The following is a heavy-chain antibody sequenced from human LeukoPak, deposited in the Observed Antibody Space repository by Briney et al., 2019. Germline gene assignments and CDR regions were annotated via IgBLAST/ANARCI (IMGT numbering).Heavy chain of an antibody. V-gene: IGHV3-30*18. D-gene: IGHD6-19*01. J-gene: IGHJ4*02. CDR2: ILYDGSNN. CDR3: AKDGYSSGWYPDTDY. Sequence: GSLRLSCAASGFTLSSSGMHSVRQAPGKGLEWVAVILYDGSNNNYADSVKGRFTISRDNSKNTLYLQMNSLRAEDTAVYYCAKDGYSSGWYPDTDYWGQGTLVTVSS. CDR1: GFTLSSSG.